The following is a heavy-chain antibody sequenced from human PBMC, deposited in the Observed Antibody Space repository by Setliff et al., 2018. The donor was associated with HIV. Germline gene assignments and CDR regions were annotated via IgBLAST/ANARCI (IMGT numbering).Heavy chain of an antibody. V-gene: IGHV1-69*10. CDR1: GGTFGNYG. J-gene: IGHJ1*01. Sequence: VKVSCKASGGTFGNYGVGWVRQAPGQGLEWVGGIVPILNIVNYAQELQGGATITADKSTSTVYMEVRDLKPDDTALYYCARGWSEGTHLFQVEYFQHWGQGTLVTVSS. CDR3: ARGWSEGTHLFQVEYFQH. D-gene: IGHD2-8*01. CDR2: IVPILNIV.